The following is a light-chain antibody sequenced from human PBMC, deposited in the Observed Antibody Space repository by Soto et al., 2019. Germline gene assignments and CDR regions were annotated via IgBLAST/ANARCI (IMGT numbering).Light chain of an antibody. Sequence: DIQMTQSPSSLSASVGDRVTITCRASQSISSYLNWYQQKPGKAPKLLIYAASSLQSGAPSRFSGRGSGTDFTLTISSLQPEEFATYYCQQSYSTPPTFGQGTKVEIK. CDR1: QSISSY. CDR3: QQSYSTPPT. CDR2: AAS. V-gene: IGKV1-39*01. J-gene: IGKJ1*01.